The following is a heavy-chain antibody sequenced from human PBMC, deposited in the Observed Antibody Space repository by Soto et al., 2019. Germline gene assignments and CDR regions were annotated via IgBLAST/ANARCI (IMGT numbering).Heavy chain of an antibody. V-gene: IGHV3-23*01. CDR3: AKEGPTPTFFAY. Sequence: PGGSLRLSCAASGFTFSSYGMHWVRQAPGKGLGWVSTLGGAGGGTYYADSVKGRFTISRDNSKDTLYLQMNNLRAEDTALYYCAKEGPTPTFFAYWAPGTLVTVSS. J-gene: IGHJ4*02. CDR2: LGGAGGGT. CDR1: GFTFSSYG.